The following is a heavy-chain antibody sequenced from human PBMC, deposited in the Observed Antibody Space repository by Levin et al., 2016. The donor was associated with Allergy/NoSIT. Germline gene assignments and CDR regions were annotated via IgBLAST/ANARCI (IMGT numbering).Heavy chain of an antibody. CDR3: TTSSTWYGKGFDY. J-gene: IGHJ4*02. Sequence: VRQAPGKGLEWVGRIKSKTDGGTTDYAAPVKGRFSISRDASKNTLYLHMNSLKTDDTAVYYCTTSSTWYGKGFDYWGQGTLVTVSS. D-gene: IGHD6-13*01. CDR2: IKSKTDGGTT. V-gene: IGHV3-15*01.